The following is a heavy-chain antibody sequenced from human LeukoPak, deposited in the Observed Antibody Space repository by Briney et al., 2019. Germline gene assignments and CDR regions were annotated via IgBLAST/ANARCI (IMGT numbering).Heavy chain of an antibody. J-gene: IGHJ3*02. CDR3: TTEGGYYDSSGFYVYSRAFDI. Sequence: PGGSLRLSCAASGFTFSNAWMSWVRQAPGKGLEWVGRIKSKTDGGTTDYAAPVKGRFTISRDDSKNTLYLQMNSLKTEDTAVYYCTTEGGYYDSSGFYVYSRAFDIWSQGTMVTVSS. V-gene: IGHV3-15*01. CDR1: GFTFSNAW. D-gene: IGHD3-22*01. CDR2: IKSKTDGGTT.